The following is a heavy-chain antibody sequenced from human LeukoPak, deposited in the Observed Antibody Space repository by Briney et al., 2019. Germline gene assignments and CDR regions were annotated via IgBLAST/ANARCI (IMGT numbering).Heavy chain of an antibody. CDR3: ARGGGTWAAEYSQH. Sequence: SGGSLRLSCAASGFTFSSYSMNWVRQAPGTGLEWVSYISSSSSTIYYADSVRGRFTISRDNAKNSLYLQMNSLRAEDTAVYYCARGGGTWAAEYSQHWGQGTLVTVSS. CDR2: ISSSSSTI. J-gene: IGHJ1*01. V-gene: IGHV3-48*01. CDR1: GFTFSSYS. D-gene: IGHD2-15*01.